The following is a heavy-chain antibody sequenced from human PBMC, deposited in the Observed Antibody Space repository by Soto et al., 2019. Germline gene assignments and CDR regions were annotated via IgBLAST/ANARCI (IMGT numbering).Heavy chain of an antibody. V-gene: IGHV3-30*18. CDR1: GFTFSSYG. D-gene: IGHD6-6*01. CDR3: AKDRVLAARDDAFDI. Sequence: PGGSLRLSCAASGFTFSSYGMHWVRQAPGKGLEWVAVISYDGSNKYYADSVKGRFTISRDNSKDTLYLQMNSLRAEDTAVYYCAKDRVLAARDDAFDIWGQGTMVTVSS. CDR2: ISYDGSNK. J-gene: IGHJ3*02.